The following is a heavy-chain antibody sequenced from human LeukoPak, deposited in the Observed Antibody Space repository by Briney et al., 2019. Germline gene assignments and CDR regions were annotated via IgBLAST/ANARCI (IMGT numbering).Heavy chain of an antibody. D-gene: IGHD6-13*01. Sequence: GGSLRLSCAASGFTFSSYAMSWVRQAPGKGLEWVSAISGSGGSTYYADSVKGRFTISRDNSKNTLYLQTNSLRAEDTAVYYCAKVGGSSSWSKTTRYYFDYWGQGTLVTVSS. CDR3: AKVGGSSSWSKTTRYYFDY. CDR1: GFTFSSYA. J-gene: IGHJ4*02. CDR2: ISGSGGST. V-gene: IGHV3-23*01.